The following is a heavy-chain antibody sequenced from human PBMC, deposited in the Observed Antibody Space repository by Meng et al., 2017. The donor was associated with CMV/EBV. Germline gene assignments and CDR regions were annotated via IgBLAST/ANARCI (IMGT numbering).Heavy chain of an antibody. J-gene: IGHJ6*02. CDR1: GFTFSSYW. CDR3: ARDGAYDFWSGYYYYYGMDV. Sequence: GESLKISCAASGFTFSSYWMSWVRQAPGKGLEWVANIKQDGSEKYYVDSVKGRFTISRDNAKNSLYLQMNSLRAEDTAVYYCARDGAYDFWSGYYYYYGMDVWGQGTTVTVSS. CDR2: IKQDGSEK. V-gene: IGHV3-7*01. D-gene: IGHD3-3*01.